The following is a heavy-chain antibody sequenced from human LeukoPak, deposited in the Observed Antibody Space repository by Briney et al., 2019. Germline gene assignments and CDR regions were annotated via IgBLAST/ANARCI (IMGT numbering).Heavy chain of an antibody. J-gene: IGHJ4*02. Sequence: GRFTISRDNAKNMLYLQMDSLRAEDTSVYYCARDEGWPYPIGEYYFDYWGQGTLVTVSS. D-gene: IGHD3-10*01. CDR3: ARDEGWPYPIGEYYFDY. V-gene: IGHV3-74*01.